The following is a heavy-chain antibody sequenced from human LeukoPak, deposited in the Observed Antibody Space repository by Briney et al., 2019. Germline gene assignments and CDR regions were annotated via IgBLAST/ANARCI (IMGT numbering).Heavy chain of an antibody. CDR3: AREVGVGLDWFDP. Sequence: SETLSLTCTVSGGSISSYYWSWIRQPAGQGLEWIGRFYTSGSTNYNPSLKSRVTISVDTSKNEFSLQLRSVTAADTAVYYCAREVGVGLDWFDPWGQGTLLTVSS. CDR2: FYTSGST. V-gene: IGHV4-4*07. CDR1: GGSISSYY. D-gene: IGHD3-10*01. J-gene: IGHJ5*02.